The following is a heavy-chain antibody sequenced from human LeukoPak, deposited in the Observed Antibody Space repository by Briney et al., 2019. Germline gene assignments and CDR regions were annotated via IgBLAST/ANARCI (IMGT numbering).Heavy chain of an antibody. D-gene: IGHD3-22*01. Sequence: GGSLRLSCAPAGFTVSSNYMSWVRQAPGNGLEWVSVIYSGGSTYYADSVKGRFTISRDNSKNTLYLQMNSLRAEDTAVYYCARETYYYDSSGYYYPNYFDYWGQRTLVTVSS. CDR1: GFTVSSNY. CDR2: IYSGGST. CDR3: ARETYYYDSSGYYYPNYFDY. V-gene: IGHV3-53*01. J-gene: IGHJ4*02.